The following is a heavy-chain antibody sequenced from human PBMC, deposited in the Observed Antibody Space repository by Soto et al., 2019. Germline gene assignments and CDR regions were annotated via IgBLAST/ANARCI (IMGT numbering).Heavy chain of an antibody. CDR2: ITFSGNTV. J-gene: IGHJ6*02. CDR3: ARVSWREKYGMDV. V-gene: IGHV3-11*01. Sequence: GGSLRLSCAASGFTFSDSYMSWIRQAPGKGLEWISYITFSGNTVYYADSLKGRFTISRHNAKNSLYLQMNRLRAEDTAVYYCARVSWREKYGMDVWGQGTTVTVSS. CDR1: GFTFSDSY.